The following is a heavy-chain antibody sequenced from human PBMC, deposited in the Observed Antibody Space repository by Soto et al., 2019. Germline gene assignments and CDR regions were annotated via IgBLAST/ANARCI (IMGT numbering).Heavy chain of an antibody. D-gene: IGHD3-16*01. J-gene: IGHJ5*02. CDR1: GYTFINYD. V-gene: IGHV1-8*02. CDR3: ASMASFGTLTRFDP. CDR2: MNPGSGKT. Sequence: QVQLVQSGAEVKEPGASVRVSCKASGYTFINYDISWVRQSTGQVLDWMGWMNPGSGKTGYANKFQGRVTMTRDASTSTAPRELRSLTPADTAVDYCASMASFGTLTRFDPWGQGTLVTVSS.